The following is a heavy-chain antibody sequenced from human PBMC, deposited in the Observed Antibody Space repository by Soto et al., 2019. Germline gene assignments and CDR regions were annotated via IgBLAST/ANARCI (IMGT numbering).Heavy chain of an antibody. D-gene: IGHD6-13*01. V-gene: IGHV4-4*07. CDR3: AGIASTNHDVMDF. Sequence: SETLSLTCTVSGVSMSTYYWNWVRQPAGKGLEWIGRIYASGSTNYNPSLQSRVTMSIDTSENRFSLKVRSMTAADTAIYYCAGIASTNHDVMDFRGQGTTVPGSS. CDR2: IYASGST. J-gene: IGHJ6*02. CDR1: GVSMSTYY.